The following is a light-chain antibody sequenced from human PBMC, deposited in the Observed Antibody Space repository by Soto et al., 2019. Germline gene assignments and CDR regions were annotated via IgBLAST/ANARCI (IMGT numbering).Light chain of an antibody. CDR2: DAS. V-gene: IGKV3-11*01. J-gene: IGKJ5*01. CDR1: QSVSSY. Sequence: EIVLTQSPGTLSLSPGERATLSCRASQSVSSYLAWYQQKPGQAPRLLIYDASNRAPGIPARFSGSGSGTDFTLTISSLDPEDFAVYYCQQRSNWRMTFGQGTRLEIK. CDR3: QQRSNWRMT.